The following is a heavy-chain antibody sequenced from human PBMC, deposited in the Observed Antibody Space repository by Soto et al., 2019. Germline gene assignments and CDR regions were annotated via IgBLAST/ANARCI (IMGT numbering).Heavy chain of an antibody. V-gene: IGHV1-69*01. D-gene: IGHD6-13*01. Sequence: QAQVVQSGAEVRKPGSSVKLSCKASEGTFNSYAIAWVRQAPGQGLEWMGGIIPYYNTLNYAQKFQDRVTITADDSTTTVYMELSSLRSDDTAVYFGASGASRWYPYCVDSWAQGTLVTVSS. J-gene: IGHJ4*02. CDR1: EGTFNSYA. CDR3: ASGASRWYPYCVDS. CDR2: IIPYYNTL.